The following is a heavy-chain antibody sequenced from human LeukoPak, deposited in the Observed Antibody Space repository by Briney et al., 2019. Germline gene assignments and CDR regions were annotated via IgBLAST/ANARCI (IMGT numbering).Heavy chain of an antibody. Sequence: ASVKVSCKASGYSFTSYDINWVRQATGQGLEWMGYMNPNTGDTGVTQKFQGRVTTTRDPSINTAYMELTSLRSEDTAVYFCTRGGEILTHYKHIDYWGQGTLVTVSS. D-gene: IGHD3-9*01. CDR1: GYSFTSYD. CDR3: TRGGEILTHYKHIDY. CDR2: MNPNTGDT. V-gene: IGHV1-8*01. J-gene: IGHJ4*02.